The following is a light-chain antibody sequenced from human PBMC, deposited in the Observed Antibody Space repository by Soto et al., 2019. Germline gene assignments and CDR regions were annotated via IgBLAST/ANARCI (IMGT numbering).Light chain of an antibody. CDR1: QSISSW. J-gene: IGKJ1*01. CDR2: DGS. V-gene: IGKV1-5*01. Sequence: DIQMTQSPSALSASVGDRVTITCRASQSISSWLAWYQQKPGKAPRLLIYDGSHLERGVPSRFSGSGSGTEFSVTISELQPDEIATFYCQQYNNFCTFGPGTKVEI. CDR3: QQYNNFCT.